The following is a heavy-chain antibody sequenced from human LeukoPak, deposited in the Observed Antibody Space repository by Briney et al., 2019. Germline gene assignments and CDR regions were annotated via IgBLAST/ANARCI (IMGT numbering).Heavy chain of an antibody. CDR2: ISAYNGNT. D-gene: IGHD3-10*01. CDR3: ARVGSGSYYVTPADY. V-gene: IGHV1-18*01. Sequence: ASVKVSCKASGYTFTSYGISWVRQAPGQGLEWMGWISAYNGNTNYAQKLQGRVTMTTDTSTSTAYMELRSLRSDDTAVYYCARVGSGSYYVTPADYWGQGTLVTVSS. CDR1: GYTFTSYG. J-gene: IGHJ4*02.